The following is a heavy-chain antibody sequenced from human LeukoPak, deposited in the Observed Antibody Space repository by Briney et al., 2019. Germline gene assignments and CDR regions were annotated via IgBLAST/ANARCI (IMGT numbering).Heavy chain of an antibody. CDR1: GFTFGSYW. CDR3: ARRIQGMAPYYFDY. D-gene: IGHD5-24*01. Sequence: GSLRLSCTASGFTFGSYWMHWVRQAPGKGLVLVSRINSDGGSTSYADSVKGRFTISRDNAKNTLYLQMNSLRAEDTAVYYCARRIQGMAPYYFDYWGQGTLVTVSS. V-gene: IGHV3-74*01. CDR2: INSDGGST. J-gene: IGHJ4*02.